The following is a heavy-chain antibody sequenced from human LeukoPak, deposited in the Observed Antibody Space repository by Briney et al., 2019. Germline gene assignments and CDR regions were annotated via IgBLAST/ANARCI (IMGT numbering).Heavy chain of an antibody. D-gene: IGHD6-13*01. V-gene: IGHV4-4*07. Sequence: SETLSLTCTVSGASISSYYWSWIRQPAGKALEWIGRIYVTGSTNYNPSLKSRVTISVDTSKNQFSLKLSSVAAADTAVYYCARVYYSSSYDYWYFDLWGRGTLVTVSS. J-gene: IGHJ2*01. CDR3: ARVYYSSSYDYWYFDL. CDR1: GASISSYY. CDR2: IYVTGST.